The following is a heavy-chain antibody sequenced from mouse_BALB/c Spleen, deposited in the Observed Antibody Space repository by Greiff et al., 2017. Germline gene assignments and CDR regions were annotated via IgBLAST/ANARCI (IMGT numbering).Heavy chain of an antibody. D-gene: IGHD2-1*01. CDR3: AVYGNYEDYAMDY. J-gene: IGHJ4*01. CDR1: GYAFTSYN. CDR2: IDPYNGGT. Sequence: EVQLVESGPELVKPGASVKVSCKASGYAFTSYNMYWVKQSHGKSLEWIGYIDPYNGGTSYNQKFKGKATLTVDKSSSTAYMHLNSLTSEDSAVYYCAVYGNYEDYAMDYWGQGTSVTVSS. V-gene: IGHV1S135*01.